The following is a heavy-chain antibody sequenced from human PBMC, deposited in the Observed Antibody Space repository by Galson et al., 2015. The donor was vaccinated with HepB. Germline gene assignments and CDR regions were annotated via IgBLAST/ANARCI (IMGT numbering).Heavy chain of an antibody. D-gene: IGHD3-9*01. CDR1: GFTFSNYG. V-gene: IGHV3-30*18. CDR3: AKGFEWLLNYYYYGMDV. CDR2: ISYDGSKN. Sequence: SLRLSCAASGFTFSNYGMHWVRQAPGKGLEWVAVISYDGSKNIYGDSVKGRFTVSRDNSKSTLYLQLNSLRVDDTAVYYCAKGFEWLLNYYYYGMDVWGQGITVTVSS. J-gene: IGHJ6*02.